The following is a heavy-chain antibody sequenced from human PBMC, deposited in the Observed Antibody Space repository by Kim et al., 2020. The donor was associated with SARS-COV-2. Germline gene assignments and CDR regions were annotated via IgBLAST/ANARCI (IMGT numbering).Heavy chain of an antibody. V-gene: IGHV1-3*01. Sequence: ASVKVSCKASGYTFTSYAMHWVRQAPGQRLEWMGWINAGNGNTKYSKKFQGRVTITRDTSASTAYMELSSLRSEDTAVYYCARDRYGAVAGTFDYWGQGTLVTVSS. J-gene: IGHJ4*02. D-gene: IGHD6-19*01. CDR1: GYTFTSYA. CDR2: INAGNGNT. CDR3: ARDRYGAVAGTFDY.